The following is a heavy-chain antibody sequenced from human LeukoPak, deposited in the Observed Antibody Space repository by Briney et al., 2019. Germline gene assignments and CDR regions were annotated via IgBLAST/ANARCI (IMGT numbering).Heavy chain of an antibody. J-gene: IGHJ3*02. CDR3: ARDRIAANGDAFDI. CDR2: IYYSGNT. D-gene: IGHD6-6*01. V-gene: IGHV4-39*07. Sequence: MPSETLSLTCTVSGVSISSSSNYWGWIRQPPGKGLEWIGSIYYSGNTYYNPSLKSRVTISVDTSKNQFSLKLSSVTAADTAVYYCARDRIAANGDAFDIWGQGTMVTVSS. CDR1: GVSISSSSNY.